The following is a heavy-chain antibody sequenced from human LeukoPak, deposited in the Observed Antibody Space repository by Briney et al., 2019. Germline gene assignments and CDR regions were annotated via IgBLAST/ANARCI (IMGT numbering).Heavy chain of an antibody. CDR2: ISGSGGST. D-gene: IGHD3-3*01. Sequence: GGSLRLSCAASGFTFSSYAMSWVRQAPGKGLEWVSAISGSGGSTYYTDSVKGRFTISRDNSKNTLYLQMNSLRAEDTAVYYCAKVESAPISYHGDAFDIWGQGTMVTVSS. CDR3: AKVESAPISYHGDAFDI. V-gene: IGHV3-23*01. J-gene: IGHJ3*02. CDR1: GFTFSSYA.